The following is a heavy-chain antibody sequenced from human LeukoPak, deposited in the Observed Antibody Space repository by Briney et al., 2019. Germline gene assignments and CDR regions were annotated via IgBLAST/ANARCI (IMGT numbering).Heavy chain of an antibody. V-gene: IGHV3-21*01. CDR3: AGDSCGTSCPRGDY. Sequence: PGGSLRLSCAASGFTFSSYSMNWVRQAPGKGLEWVSSISSSSSYIYYADSVKGRFTISRDNAKNSLYLQMNSLRAEDTAVYYCAGDSCGTSCPRGDYWGQGTLVTVSS. J-gene: IGHJ4*02. CDR1: GFTFSSYS. CDR2: ISSSSSYI. D-gene: IGHD2-2*01.